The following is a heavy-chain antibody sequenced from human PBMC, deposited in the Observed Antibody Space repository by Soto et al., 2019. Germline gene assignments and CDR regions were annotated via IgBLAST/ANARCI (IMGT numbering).Heavy chain of an antibody. Sequence: GGSRRLSCAASGFTFPKYAMMWIRQAPGKGLEWISGILGSGGTYPADSVMGRFTISKDNSSNTWYMQMSSLRAEETTGYYCAEEAVYGDSLWFRESWGQGSLVTVAS. V-gene: IGHV3-23*01. CDR3: AEEAVYGDSLWFRES. CDR2: ILGSGGT. D-gene: IGHD4-17*01. J-gene: IGHJ5*02. CDR1: GFTFPKYA.